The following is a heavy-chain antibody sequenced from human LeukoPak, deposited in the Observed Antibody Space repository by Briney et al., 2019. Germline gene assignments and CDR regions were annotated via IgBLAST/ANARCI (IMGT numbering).Heavy chain of an antibody. CDR2: IWYGGSNK. CDR1: GFTFSSYG. V-gene: IGHV3-33*01. Sequence: GGSLRLSCAASGFTFSSYGMHWVRQAPGKGLEWVAVIWYGGSNKFYADSVKGRFTISRDNSKNTLYLQMNSLRAEDTDAYYCARETTTLDYWGQGTLVTVSS. J-gene: IGHJ4*02. CDR3: ARETTTLDY. D-gene: IGHD1-26*01.